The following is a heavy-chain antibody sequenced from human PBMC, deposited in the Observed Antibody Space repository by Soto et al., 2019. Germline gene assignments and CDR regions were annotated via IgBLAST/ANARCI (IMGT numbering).Heavy chain of an antibody. D-gene: IGHD3-3*01. Sequence: QPGGSLRLSCADSGFTFSSYSMNWVRQAPGKGLEWISYITNGGTTIYYADSVKGQFTISRDNAKNSLYLHMNSLRDDDTAVYYCATPVVRFLEWTTDYWGQGTLVTVSS. CDR3: ATPVVRFLEWTTDY. V-gene: IGHV3-48*02. CDR1: GFTFSSYS. CDR2: ITNGGTTI. J-gene: IGHJ4*02.